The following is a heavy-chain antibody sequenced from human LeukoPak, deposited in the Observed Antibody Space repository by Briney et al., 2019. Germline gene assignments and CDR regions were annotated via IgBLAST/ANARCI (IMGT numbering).Heavy chain of an antibody. V-gene: IGHV3-33*08. CDR1: GFNFKTYA. CDR3: ARDLWGYSSSWSNFDY. CDR2: IWYDGSNK. J-gene: IGHJ4*02. Sequence: GGSLRLSCEASGFNFKTYAMHWVRQAPGKGLEWVAVIWYDGSNKYYADSVKGRFTISRDNSKNTLYLQMNSLRAEDTAVYYCARDLWGYSSSWSNFDYWGQGTLVTVSS. D-gene: IGHD6-13*01.